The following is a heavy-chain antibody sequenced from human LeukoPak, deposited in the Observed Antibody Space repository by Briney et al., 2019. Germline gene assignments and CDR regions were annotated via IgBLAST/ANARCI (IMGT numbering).Heavy chain of an antibody. D-gene: IGHD2-2*01. CDR2: MYHSGTS. J-gene: IGHJ4*02. CDR1: GDSIRGPNW. CDR3: ANKVYCSRTSCHPAGY. V-gene: IGHV4-4*02. Sequence: PSETLSLTCTVSGDSIRGPNWWSWVRQPPGKGLEWIGEMYHSGTSNYNPTLKSRATISLVTSTSQFFLDLTPVTAADTAVYYCANKVYCSRTSCHPAGYWGQGILVTVSS.